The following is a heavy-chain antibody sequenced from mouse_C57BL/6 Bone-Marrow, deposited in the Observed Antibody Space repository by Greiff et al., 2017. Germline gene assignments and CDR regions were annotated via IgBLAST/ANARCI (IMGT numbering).Heavy chain of an antibody. J-gene: IGHJ2*01. CDR1: GFTFSDYY. CDR2: ISNGGGST. CDR3: ARHSRHYYALDD. D-gene: IGHD2-1*01. Sequence: EVQLVESGGGLVQPGGSLKLSCAASGFTFSDYYMYWVRQTPEKRLEWVAYISNGGGSTYYPDTVKGRFTISRDKAKNTLYLQMSRLKSEDTAMYYCARHSRHYYALDDWGKGTTLTVSS. V-gene: IGHV5-12*01.